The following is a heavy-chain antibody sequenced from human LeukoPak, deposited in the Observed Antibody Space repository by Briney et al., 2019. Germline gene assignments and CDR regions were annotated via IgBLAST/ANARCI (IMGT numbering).Heavy chain of an antibody. D-gene: IGHD1-26*01. CDR3: ARGGNYWPQWWFDP. J-gene: IGHJ5*02. V-gene: IGHV4-59*01. CDR1: GGSISTYY. Sequence: SETLSLTCTVSGGSISTYYWSWIRQPPGKVLEWIGYIYYTGSTSYNPSLKSRVTMSLDASKNQFSLELNSVTPADTAVYYCARGGNYWPQWWFDPWGRGTLVSVSS. CDR2: IYYTGST.